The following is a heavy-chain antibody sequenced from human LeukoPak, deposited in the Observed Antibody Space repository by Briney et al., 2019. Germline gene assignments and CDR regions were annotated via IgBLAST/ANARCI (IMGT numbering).Heavy chain of an antibody. D-gene: IGHD5-12*01. V-gene: IGHV3-23*01. Sequence: GGSLRLSCAASGVTFSRHGMSWVRQAPGKGLEWVSSISGTGYNTYYADSVKGRFSISRDNSKNTMYLQMNSLRAEDTAVYYCARLEWLRFPGIWGQGTLVTVSS. CDR1: GVTFSRHG. J-gene: IGHJ1*01. CDR3: ARLEWLRFPGI. CDR2: ISGTGYNT.